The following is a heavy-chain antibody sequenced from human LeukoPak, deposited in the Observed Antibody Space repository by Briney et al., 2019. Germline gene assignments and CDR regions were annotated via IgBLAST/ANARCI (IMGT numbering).Heavy chain of an antibody. Sequence: PGGSLRLSCAASGFTFSDYYMSWIRQAPGKGLEWVSYISSSSSYTNYADSVKGRFTISRDNAKNSLYLQMSSLRAEDTAVYYCARARSGWYYYYYGMDVWGKGTTVTVSS. D-gene: IGHD6-19*01. V-gene: IGHV3-11*06. CDR1: GFTFSDYY. CDR3: ARARSGWYYYYYGMDV. J-gene: IGHJ6*04. CDR2: ISSSSSYT.